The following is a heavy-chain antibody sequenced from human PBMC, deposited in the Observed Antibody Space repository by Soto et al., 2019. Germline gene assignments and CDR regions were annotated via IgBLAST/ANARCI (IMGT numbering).Heavy chain of an antibody. CDR3: ARDRYHTSWYSGGDS. Sequence: PGESLKISCKGSGYSFTSYWITWVRQMPGKGLEWMGRIDPSDSYTNYSPSFQGHVTFSADKSINTAYLQWSSLKASDTAMYYCARDRYHTSWYSGGDSWGQGTLVTVSS. CDR2: IDPSDSYT. D-gene: IGHD2-2*01. CDR1: GYSFTSYW. V-gene: IGHV5-10-1*01. J-gene: IGHJ4*02.